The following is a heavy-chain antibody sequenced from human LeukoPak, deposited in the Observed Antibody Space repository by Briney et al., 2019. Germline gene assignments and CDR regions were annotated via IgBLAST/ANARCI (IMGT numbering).Heavy chain of an antibody. CDR3: ARPLTVYYDSSGYLGY. Sequence: ASVKVSCKASGYTFTRYGISWVRQAPGQGLEWMGWISAYNGNTNYAQKLQGRVTMTTDTSTSTAYMELRSLRSDDTAVYYCARPLTVYYDSSGYLGYWGQGTLVTVSS. CDR2: ISAYNGNT. D-gene: IGHD3-22*01. V-gene: IGHV1-18*01. CDR1: GYTFTRYG. J-gene: IGHJ4*02.